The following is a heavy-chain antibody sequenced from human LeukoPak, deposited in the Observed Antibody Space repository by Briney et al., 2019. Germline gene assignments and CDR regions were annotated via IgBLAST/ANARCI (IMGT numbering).Heavy chain of an antibody. Sequence: SQTLSLTCTVSGGSISCGDYYWSWIRQPPGKDLEWIGYIYYSGSTYYNPSLKSRVTISVDTSKNQLSLKLSSVTAADTAVYYCARLFQIRDGSSWSPYYYYYGMDVWGQGTTVTVSS. CDR2: IYYSGST. D-gene: IGHD6-13*01. J-gene: IGHJ6*02. CDR3: ARLFQIRDGSSWSPYYYYYGMDV. CDR1: GGSISCGDYY. V-gene: IGHV4-30-4*01.